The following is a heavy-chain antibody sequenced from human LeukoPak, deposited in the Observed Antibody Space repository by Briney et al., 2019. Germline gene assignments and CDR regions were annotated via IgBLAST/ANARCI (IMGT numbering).Heavy chain of an antibody. V-gene: IGHV4-61*02. CDR1: GGSISSGGYY. Sequence: SETLSLTCTVSGGSISSGGYYWSWIRQPAGKALEWIGRIYTSGSTNYNPSLKSRVTISVDTSKNQFSLKLSSVTAADTAVYYCAREGRITMVRGKPAYAFDIWGQGTMVTVSS. CDR2: IYTSGST. J-gene: IGHJ3*02. CDR3: AREGRITMVRGKPAYAFDI. D-gene: IGHD3-10*01.